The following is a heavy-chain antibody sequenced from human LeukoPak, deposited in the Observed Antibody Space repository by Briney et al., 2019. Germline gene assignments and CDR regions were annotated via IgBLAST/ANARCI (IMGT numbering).Heavy chain of an antibody. J-gene: IGHJ4*02. CDR1: GFTVSSNY. Sequence: GGSLRLSCAASGFTVSSNYMSWVRQAPGKGLEWVSAISGSGGSTYYADSVKGRFTISRDNSKNTLYLQMNSLRAEDTAVYYCAKDRAQGLVRGVLGYWGQGTLVTVSS. CDR3: AKDRAQGLVRGVLGY. CDR2: ISGSGGST. V-gene: IGHV3-23*01. D-gene: IGHD3-10*01.